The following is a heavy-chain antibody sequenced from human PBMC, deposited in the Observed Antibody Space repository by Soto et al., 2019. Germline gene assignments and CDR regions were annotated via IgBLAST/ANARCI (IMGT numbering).Heavy chain of an antibody. J-gene: IGHJ5*02. CDR1: GGSVSSGSYY. Sequence: SETLSLTCTVSGGSVSSGSYYWSWIRQPPGKGLEWIGYIYYSGSTNYNPSLKSRVTISVDTSKNQFSLKLSSVTAADTAVYYCAREWDQYSSSWYKWFDPWGQGTLVTVSS. V-gene: IGHV4-61*01. CDR3: AREWDQYSSSWYKWFDP. CDR2: IYYSGST. D-gene: IGHD6-13*01.